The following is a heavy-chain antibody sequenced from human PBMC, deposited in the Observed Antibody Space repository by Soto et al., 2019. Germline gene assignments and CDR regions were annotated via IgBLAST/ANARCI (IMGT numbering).Heavy chain of an antibody. Sequence: QVQLVQSGAEVKKPGSSVKVSCKASGGTFSSYAISWVRQAPGQGLEWMGGIIPIFGTANYAQKFQGRVTITADESTSTAYMELSSLRSEDTAVYYCARVQEYSSPHGYYGMDVWGQGTTVTVSS. CDR3: ARVQEYSSPHGYYGMDV. CDR1: GGTFSSYA. J-gene: IGHJ6*02. D-gene: IGHD6-6*01. V-gene: IGHV1-69*12. CDR2: IIPIFGTA.